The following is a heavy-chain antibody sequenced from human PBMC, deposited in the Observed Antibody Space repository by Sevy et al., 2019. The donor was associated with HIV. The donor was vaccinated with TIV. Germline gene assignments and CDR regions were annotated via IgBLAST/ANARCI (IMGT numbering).Heavy chain of an antibody. CDR3: AIPRGGTAVGYYFDY. J-gene: IGHJ4*02. CDR2: INPSGGST. D-gene: IGHD5-18*01. CDR1: GYTFTSYY. V-gene: IGHV1-46*01. Sequence: ASVKVSCKASGYTFTSYYMHWVRQAPGQGLEWMGIINPSGGSTSYVQKFQGRVTMTRDTSTSTVYMELSSLRSEDTAVYYCAIPRGGTAVGYYFDYWGQGTLVTVSS.